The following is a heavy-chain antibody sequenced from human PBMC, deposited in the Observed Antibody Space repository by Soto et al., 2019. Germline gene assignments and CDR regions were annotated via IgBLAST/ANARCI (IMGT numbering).Heavy chain of an antibody. CDR2: IYYSGST. D-gene: IGHD2-2*01. V-gene: IGHV4-30-4*01. CDR1: GGSISSGDYY. Sequence: PSETLSLTCTVSGGSISSGDYYWSWIRQPPGKGLEWIGYIYYSGSTYYNPSLKSRVTMSVDTSKNQFSLKLSSVTAADTAVYYCARGWRYCSSTSCYLGYYGMDVWGQGTTVTAP. CDR3: ARGWRYCSSTSCYLGYYGMDV. J-gene: IGHJ6*02.